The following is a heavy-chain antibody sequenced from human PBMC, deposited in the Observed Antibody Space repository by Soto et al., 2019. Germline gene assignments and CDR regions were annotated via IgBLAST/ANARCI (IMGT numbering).Heavy chain of an antibody. J-gene: IGHJ4*02. V-gene: IGHV3-23*01. CDR3: AKDNLA. CDR2: ISGRGGST. CDR1: GFTFSSYA. Sequence: GGSLRLSCAASGFTFSSYAMSWVRKAPGKGLEWVSTISGRGGSTYYADSVKGRFTISRDNAKNTLYLQMNSLSAEDTAVYFCAKDNLAWGQGTLVTVSS.